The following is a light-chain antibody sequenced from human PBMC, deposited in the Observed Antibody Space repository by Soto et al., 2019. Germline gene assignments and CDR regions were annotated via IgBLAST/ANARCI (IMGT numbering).Light chain of an antibody. V-gene: IGKV1-5*01. CDR2: DAS. Sequence: DIQITQSPSTLSASVGDRVTINCRASQSISSWLAWYQQKPGKAPKLLIYDASSLESGVPSRFSGSGSGTEFTLTISSLQPDDFATYYCQQYNSYSYTFGQGTKLEFK. J-gene: IGKJ2*01. CDR1: QSISSW. CDR3: QQYNSYSYT.